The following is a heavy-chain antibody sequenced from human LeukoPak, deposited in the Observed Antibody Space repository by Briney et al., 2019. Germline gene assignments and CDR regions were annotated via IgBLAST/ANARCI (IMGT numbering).Heavy chain of an antibody. CDR3: TTQYYYDSSGYYYAAEYFQH. D-gene: IGHD3-22*01. Sequence: GGSPRLSCAASGFTFSNAWMSWVRQAPGKGLEWVGRIKSKTDGGTTDYAAPVKGRFTISRDDSKNTLYLQMNSLKTEDTAVYYCTTQYYYDSSGYYYAAEYFQHWGQGTLVTVSS. V-gene: IGHV3-15*01. J-gene: IGHJ1*01. CDR1: GFTFSNAW. CDR2: IKSKTDGGTT.